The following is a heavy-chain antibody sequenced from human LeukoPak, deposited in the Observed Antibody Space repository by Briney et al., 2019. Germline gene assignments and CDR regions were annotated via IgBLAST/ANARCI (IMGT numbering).Heavy chain of an antibody. D-gene: IGHD2-15*01. Sequence: GGSLRLSCAASGFTFSSYSMNWVRQAPGKGLEWVSSISSSSGYIYYADSVKGRFTISRDNAKNSLYLQMNSLRAEDTAVYYCARRVVSGSDAFDIWGQGTMVTVSS. CDR1: GFTFSSYS. CDR3: ARRVVSGSDAFDI. J-gene: IGHJ3*02. V-gene: IGHV3-21*01. CDR2: ISSSSGYI.